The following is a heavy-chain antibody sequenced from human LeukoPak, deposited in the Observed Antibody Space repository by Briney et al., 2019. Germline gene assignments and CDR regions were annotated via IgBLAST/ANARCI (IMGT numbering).Heavy chain of an antibody. Sequence: QAGGSLRLSCAASGFTFSSYAMSWVRQAPGKGLEWVSAISGSGGSTYYAGSVKGRFTISRDNYKNTLYLQMNSLRAEDTAVYYCAIYSTTWGWLDPWGQGTLVAVSS. CDR3: AIYSTTWGWLDP. D-gene: IGHD4-4*01. V-gene: IGHV3-23*01. CDR2: ISGSGGST. CDR1: GFTFSSYA. J-gene: IGHJ5*02.